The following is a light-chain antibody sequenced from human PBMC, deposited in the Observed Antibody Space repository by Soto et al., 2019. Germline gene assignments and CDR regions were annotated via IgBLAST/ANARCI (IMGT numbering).Light chain of an antibody. CDR1: SSDVGGYNY. J-gene: IGLJ3*02. V-gene: IGLV2-14*01. Sequence: QSALTQPASVSGSPGQSITISCTGTSSDVGGYNYFSWYQQHPGKAPKLMIYDVSNRPSGVSNRFSGSKSGNTASLTISGLQAEDEADYYCGSYTSSSTRVFGGGTQLTVL. CDR3: GSYTSSSTRV. CDR2: DVS.